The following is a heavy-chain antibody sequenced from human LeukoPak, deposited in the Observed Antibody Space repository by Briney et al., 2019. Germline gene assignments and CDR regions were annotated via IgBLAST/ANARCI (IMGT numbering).Heavy chain of an antibody. V-gene: IGHV3-21*04. CDR1: GFTFTNSA. J-gene: IGHJ4*02. CDR2: INDVASHI. Sequence: GGSLRLSCAASGFTFTNSAMNWVRQAPGKGLEWVSSINDVASHIYYADSVKGRFTISRDNAKNSVSLQMNNLRAEDTGVYFCARDPTYHLRYGHFESWGQGILVTVSS. D-gene: IGHD4-17*01. CDR3: ARDPTYHLRYGHFES.